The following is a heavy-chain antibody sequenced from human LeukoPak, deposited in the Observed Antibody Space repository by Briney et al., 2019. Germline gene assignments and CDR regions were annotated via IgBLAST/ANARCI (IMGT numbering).Heavy chain of an antibody. Sequence: SETLSLTCAVYGGSFSGYYWSWIRQPPGKGLEWIGEINHSGSTNYNPSLKSRVTISVDTSKNQFSLKLSSVTAADTAVYYCARTGAARRLSSADWFDPWGQGTLVTVFS. CDR1: GGSFSGYY. V-gene: IGHV4-34*01. CDR2: INHSGST. CDR3: ARTGAARRLSSADWFDP. D-gene: IGHD6-6*01. J-gene: IGHJ5*02.